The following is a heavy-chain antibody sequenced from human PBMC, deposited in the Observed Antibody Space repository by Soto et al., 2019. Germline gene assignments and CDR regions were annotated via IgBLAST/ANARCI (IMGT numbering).Heavy chain of an antibody. CDR2: IYHSGST. V-gene: IGHV4-30-2*01. D-gene: IGHD3-3*01. J-gene: IGHJ3*02. Sequence: SETLSLTCAVSGGSISSGGYSWSWIRQPPGKGLEWIGYIYHSGSTYYNPSLKSRVTISVDRSKTQFSLKLSSVTAADTAVYYCAGGPAITYYDFWSGYSDAFDIWGQGTMVTVSS. CDR1: GGSISSGGYS. CDR3: AGGPAITYYDFWSGYSDAFDI.